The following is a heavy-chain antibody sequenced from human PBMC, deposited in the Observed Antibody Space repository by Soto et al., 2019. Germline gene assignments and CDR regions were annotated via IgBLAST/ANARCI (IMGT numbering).Heavy chain of an antibody. D-gene: IGHD3-9*01. CDR3: ARDRRYFDWLSNFDY. J-gene: IGHJ4*02. V-gene: IGHV3-33*01. CDR2: IWYDGSNK. CDR1: GFTFSSYG. Sequence: GGSLRLSCAASGFTFSSYGMHWVRQAPGKGLEWVAVIWYDGSNKYYADSVKGRFTISRDNSKNTLYLQMNSLRAEDTAVYYCARDRRYFDWLSNFDYWGQGTLVTVSS.